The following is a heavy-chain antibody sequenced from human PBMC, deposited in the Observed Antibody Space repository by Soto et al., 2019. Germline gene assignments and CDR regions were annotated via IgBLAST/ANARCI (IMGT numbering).Heavy chain of an antibody. J-gene: IGHJ3*02. Sequence: ASVKVSCKASGYTFTSYAMHWVRQAPGQRLEWMGWINAGNGNTKYSQKFQGRVTITRDTSASTAYMELSSLRSEDTAVYYCARYLPTGYCSGGSCYERGAFDIWGQGTMVT. D-gene: IGHD2-15*01. CDR1: GYTFTSYA. V-gene: IGHV1-3*01. CDR2: INAGNGNT. CDR3: ARYLPTGYCSGGSCYERGAFDI.